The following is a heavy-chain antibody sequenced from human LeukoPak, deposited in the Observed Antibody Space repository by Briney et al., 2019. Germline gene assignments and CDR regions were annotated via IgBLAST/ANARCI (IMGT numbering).Heavy chain of an antibody. CDR2: IYTSGST. V-gene: IGHV4-4*07. CDR3: ARTGYSSSWYYFDY. Sequence: PSETLSLTCTVSGGSISSYYWSWIRQPAGKGREWIGRIYTSGSTNYNPSLKSRVTMSVDTSKNQFPLKLSSVTAADTAVYYCARTGYSSSWYYFDYWGQGTLVTVSS. J-gene: IGHJ4*02. CDR1: GGSISSYY. D-gene: IGHD6-13*01.